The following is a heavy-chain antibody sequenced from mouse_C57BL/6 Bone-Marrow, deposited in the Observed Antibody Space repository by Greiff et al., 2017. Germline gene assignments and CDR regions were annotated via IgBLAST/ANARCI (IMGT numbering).Heavy chain of an antibody. Sequence: VQLQQSGAELARPGASVKLSCKASGYTFTSYGISWVKQRTGQGLEWIGEIYPRSGNTYYNEKFKGKATLTADKSSSTAYMELRSLTSEDSAFYFCARDSSGYPFDYWGQGTTLTVSA. V-gene: IGHV1-81*01. CDR3: ARDSSGYPFDY. D-gene: IGHD3-2*02. CDR2: IYPRSGNT. CDR1: GYTFTSYG. J-gene: IGHJ2*01.